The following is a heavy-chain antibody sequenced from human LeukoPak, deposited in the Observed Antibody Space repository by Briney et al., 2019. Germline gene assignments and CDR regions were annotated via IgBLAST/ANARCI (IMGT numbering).Heavy chain of an antibody. CDR2: IIPIFGTA. V-gene: IGHV1-69*05. J-gene: IGHJ3*02. D-gene: IGHD2-2*03. CDR3: ATVVGYCSSTSCLGGAFDI. CDR1: GYTFTNYA. Sequence: GASVKVSCKASGYTFTNYAISWVRQAPGQGLEWMGGIIPIFGTANYAQKFQGRVTITTDESTSTAYMELSSLRSEDTAVYYCATVVGYCSSTSCLGGAFDIWGQGTMVTVSS.